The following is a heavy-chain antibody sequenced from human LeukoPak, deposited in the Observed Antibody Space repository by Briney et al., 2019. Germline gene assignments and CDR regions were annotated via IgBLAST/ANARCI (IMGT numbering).Heavy chain of an antibody. V-gene: IGHV3-7*01. CDR2: IKQVGSEK. Sequence: GGSLRLSCAASGFTFSSYWMSWVREAPGKGLEWVANIKQVGSEKYYVDSVKGRFTISRDNAKNSRYLQMKSLRAEDTAVYYCAREAPDIVVVVAAQNDAFDIWGQGTMVTVSS. D-gene: IGHD2-15*01. J-gene: IGHJ3*02. CDR3: AREAPDIVVVVAAQNDAFDI. CDR1: GFTFSSYW.